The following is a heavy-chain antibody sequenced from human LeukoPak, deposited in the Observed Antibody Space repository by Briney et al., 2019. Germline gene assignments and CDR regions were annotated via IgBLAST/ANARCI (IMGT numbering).Heavy chain of an antibody. CDR1: GFSFSDSV. CDR2: IRSKTKNYAT. V-gene: IGHV3-73*01. CDR3: SSRDGYTGY. D-gene: IGHD5-24*01. Sequence: GGSLGLSCAASGFSFSDSVLHWVRQASGKGLEWVGHIRSKTKNYATSYAASVKGRFTISRDDSKNTAYLQMNSLKTEDTAVYYCSSRDGYTGYWGQGTLVTVSS. J-gene: IGHJ4*02.